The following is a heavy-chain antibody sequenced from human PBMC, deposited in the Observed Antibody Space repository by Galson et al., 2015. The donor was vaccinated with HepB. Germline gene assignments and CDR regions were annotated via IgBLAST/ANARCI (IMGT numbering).Heavy chain of an antibody. J-gene: IGHJ6*03. CDR3: ARQSCSSASCYRRDHYYYMDV. CDR2: VYSSVSS. CDR1: GASINDYY. V-gene: IGHV4-4*07. Sequence: ETLSLTCTVTVSGASINDYYWSWIRQPAGKGLEWIGRVYSSVSSNFNPSLKSRVTMSVDSSKNQLSLKLNSVTAADTGVYYCARQSCSSASCYRRDHYYYMDVWGKGTAVTVSS. D-gene: IGHD2-2*02.